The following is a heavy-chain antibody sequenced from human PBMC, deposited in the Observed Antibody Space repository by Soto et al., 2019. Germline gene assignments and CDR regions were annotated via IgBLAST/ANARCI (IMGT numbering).Heavy chain of an antibody. Sequence: SETLSLTCTVSGGSFSGYSWTWIRQPAGKGLEWIGRIYTSASINYNPSLKGRVTLSVDTSTNQVSLRLASVTAADTAIYYCARGREAGYNFYYGMDVWGQGTTVTVSS. V-gene: IGHV4-4*07. CDR2: IYTSASI. CDR1: GGSFSGYS. J-gene: IGHJ6*02. CDR3: ARGREAGYNFYYGMDV. D-gene: IGHD6-19*01.